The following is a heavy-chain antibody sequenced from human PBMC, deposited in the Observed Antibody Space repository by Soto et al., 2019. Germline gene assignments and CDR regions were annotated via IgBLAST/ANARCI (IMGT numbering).Heavy chain of an antibody. Sequence: PGGSLRLSCAASGFTFSSYGMHWVRQAPGKGLEWVAVIWYDGSNKYYADSVKGRFTISRDNSKNTLYLQMNSLRAEDTAVYYCARDPADNIAAAGSGPVLDPWGQGTLVTVSS. V-gene: IGHV3-33*01. D-gene: IGHD6-13*01. CDR3: ARDPADNIAAAGSGPVLDP. CDR1: GFTFSSYG. CDR2: IWYDGSNK. J-gene: IGHJ5*02.